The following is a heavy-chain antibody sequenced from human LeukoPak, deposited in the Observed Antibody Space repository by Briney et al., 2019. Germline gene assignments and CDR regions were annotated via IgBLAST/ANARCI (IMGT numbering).Heavy chain of an antibody. CDR1: GFTFSAST. CDR3: ARDRDTAMGL. V-gene: IGHV3-21*01. D-gene: IGHD5-18*01. Sequence: PGGSLRLSCAASGFTFSASTMNWVRQAPGKGLEWVSSISRAGSYIFYTDSVKSRFTISRDKSKNTLYLQMNSLRAEDTAVYYCARDRDTAMGLWGQGTLVTVSS. CDR2: ISRAGSYI. J-gene: IGHJ4*02.